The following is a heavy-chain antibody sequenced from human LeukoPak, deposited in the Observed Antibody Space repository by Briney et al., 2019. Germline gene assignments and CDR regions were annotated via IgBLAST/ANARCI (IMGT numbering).Heavy chain of an antibody. Sequence: PGTSLRLSCAASGFTFSNYGMHWVRQAPGKGLEWVAVISYDGKKKEYSDSVKGRFTISRDNSKKTVSVEMNSLRGEDTAVYYCAKDPFARYNKGYTFDYWGQGILVSVSS. V-gene: IGHV3-30*18. J-gene: IGHJ4*02. CDR2: ISYDGKKK. CDR3: AKDPFARYNKGYTFDY. CDR1: GFTFSNYG. D-gene: IGHD5-24*01.